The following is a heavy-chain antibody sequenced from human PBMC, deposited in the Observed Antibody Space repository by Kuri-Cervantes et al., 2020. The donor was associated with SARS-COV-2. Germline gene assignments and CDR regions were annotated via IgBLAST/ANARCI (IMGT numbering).Heavy chain of an antibody. D-gene: IGHD6-6*01. CDR1: GFTFSNAW. CDR2: IKSKTDGGTT. V-gene: IGHV3-15*01. Sequence: GESLKISCAASGFTFSNAWMSWVRQAPGKGLEWVGRIKSKTDGGTTDYAAPVKGRFTISRDDSKNTLYLQMNSLKTEDTAVYYCAKGLLSSSSVYWGQGTLVTVSS. J-gene: IGHJ4*02. CDR3: AKGLLSSSSVY.